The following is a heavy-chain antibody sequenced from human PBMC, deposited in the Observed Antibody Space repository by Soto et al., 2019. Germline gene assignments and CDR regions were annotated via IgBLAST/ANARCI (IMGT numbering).Heavy chain of an antibody. V-gene: IGHV1-18*01. Sequence: QVQLVQSGAEVKKPGASVKVSCKASGYSFTRYGISWVRQAPGQGLEWMGWISAYDDNTKYAQTFRGRVSMTTDTSTSTAHMELRSLTSDDTAVYYCVREGYCSSGSCALYSHDYFGMDVWGQGTTVTVSS. J-gene: IGHJ6*02. CDR1: GYSFTRYG. CDR2: ISAYDDNT. D-gene: IGHD2-15*01. CDR3: VREGYCSSGSCALYSHDYFGMDV.